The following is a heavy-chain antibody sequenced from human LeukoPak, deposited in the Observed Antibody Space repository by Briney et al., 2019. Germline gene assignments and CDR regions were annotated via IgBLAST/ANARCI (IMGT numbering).Heavy chain of an antibody. D-gene: IGHD6-6*01. CDR3: TTRGYSSSEYYYYYYMDV. J-gene: IGHJ6*03. V-gene: IGHV3-73*01. Sequence: PGGSLRLSCAASGFTFSGSAMHWVRQASGKGLEWVGRIRSKANSYATAYAASGKGRFTLSRDDSKNTAYLQMNSLKTEDTAVYYCTTRGYSSSEYYYYYYMDVWGKGTTVTVSS. CDR1: GFTFSGSA. CDR2: IRSKANSYAT.